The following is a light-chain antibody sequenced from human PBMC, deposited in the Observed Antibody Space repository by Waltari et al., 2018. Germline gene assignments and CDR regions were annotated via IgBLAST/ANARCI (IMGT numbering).Light chain of an antibody. Sequence: IQLTQSPSSLSASVGDSVTITCRASQGISSYLAWYQQKPGKAPNLLSYAAFTLQSGVPSRFSGSGSGTDFTLTISSLQPEDFATYYCQQFNTYPLTFGQGTRLEIK. V-gene: IGKV1-9*01. CDR2: AAF. CDR3: QQFNTYPLT. J-gene: IGKJ5*01. CDR1: QGISSY.